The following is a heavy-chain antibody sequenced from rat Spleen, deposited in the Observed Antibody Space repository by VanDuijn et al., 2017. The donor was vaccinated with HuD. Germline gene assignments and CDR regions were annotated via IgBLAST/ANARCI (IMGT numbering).Heavy chain of an antibody. CDR1: GFTFSDYY. CDR2: ISYDGSST. J-gene: IGHJ2*01. D-gene: IGHD1-11*01. CDR3: ARLRSSQFPDY. V-gene: IGHV5-7*01. Sequence: EVQLVESGGGLVQPGRSMKLSCAASGFTFSDYYMAWVRQAPTKGLEWVATISYDGSSTYYRDSVKGRFTISRDNAKSTLYLQMDSLRSEDTATYYCARLRSSQFPDYWGQGVMVTVSS.